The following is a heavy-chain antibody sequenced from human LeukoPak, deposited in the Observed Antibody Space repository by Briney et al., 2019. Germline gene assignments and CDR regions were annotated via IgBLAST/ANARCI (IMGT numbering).Heavy chain of an antibody. J-gene: IGHJ6*03. CDR1: GFTFSNYA. Sequence: GGSLRLSCAATGFTFSNYAMSWVRQAPGKGLEWVSVISGSGAARDYADSVKGRFTVSRDKSNNTLYLQMNSLRAEDTAVYYCAKRDGGGRCSSTSCSYYMDVWGKGTTVTVSS. CDR2: ISGSGAAR. D-gene: IGHD2-2*01. CDR3: AKRDGGGRCSSTSCSYYMDV. V-gene: IGHV3-23*01.